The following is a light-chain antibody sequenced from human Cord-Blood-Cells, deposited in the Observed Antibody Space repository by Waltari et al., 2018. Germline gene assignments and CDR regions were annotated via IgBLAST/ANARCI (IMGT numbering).Light chain of an antibody. CDR3: CSYAGSSTLV. CDR2: EGS. J-gene: IGLJ3*02. V-gene: IGLV2-23*01. CDR1: SSDVGSYNL. Sequence: QSALTQPASVSGSPGQSITISCTGTSSDVGSYNLVSWYQQHPGKAPKLMLYEGSKRPSGVSNRFFGSKSGHTASLTISGLQAEDEADYCCCSYAGSSTLVFGGGTKLTVL.